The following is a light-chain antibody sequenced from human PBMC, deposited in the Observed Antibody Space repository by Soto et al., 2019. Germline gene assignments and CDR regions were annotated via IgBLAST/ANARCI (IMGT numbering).Light chain of an antibody. V-gene: IGKV3-20*01. CDR1: QSVSSSY. J-gene: IGKJ1*01. Sequence: EIVLTQSPGTLSLSPGERATLSCRASQSVSSSYLAWYQLKPGQAPRLLIYGASSRATGIPDRFSGSGSGTDFTLIISRLEPEDFVVYYCQQYGSSPRTFGQGTKVEIK. CDR3: QQYGSSPRT. CDR2: GAS.